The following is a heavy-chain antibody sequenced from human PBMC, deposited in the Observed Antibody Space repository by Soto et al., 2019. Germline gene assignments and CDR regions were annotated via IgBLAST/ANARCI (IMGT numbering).Heavy chain of an antibody. V-gene: IGHV3-21*01. CDR3: ARGLYDSSGYYDEDH. J-gene: IGHJ4*02. D-gene: IGHD3-22*01. CDR1: GFTFSSYS. Sequence: GGSLRLSCAASGFTFSSYSMNWVRQAPGKGLEWVSSISSSSTYIYYADSVKGRFTISRDNAKNSLYLQMNSLRAEDTAVYYCARGLYDSSGYYDEDHWGQGTLVTVSS. CDR2: ISSSSTYI.